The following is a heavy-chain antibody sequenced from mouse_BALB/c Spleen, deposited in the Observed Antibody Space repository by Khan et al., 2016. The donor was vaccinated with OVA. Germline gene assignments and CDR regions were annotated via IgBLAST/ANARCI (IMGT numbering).Heavy chain of an antibody. Sequence: QVQLQQSGAELVKPGASVKLSCKASGYTFTSYFMYWVKQRPGQGLEWIGEINPSNGGTNFNEKFKSKAKLTVDKSSSTAYMQLSSLTSEDSAVYYWTRGGRSSVAYWGQGTLVTVAA. V-gene: IGHV1S81*02. D-gene: IGHD3-1*01. CDR2: INPSNGGT. J-gene: IGHJ3*01. CDR3: TRGGRSSVAY. CDR1: GYTFTSYF.